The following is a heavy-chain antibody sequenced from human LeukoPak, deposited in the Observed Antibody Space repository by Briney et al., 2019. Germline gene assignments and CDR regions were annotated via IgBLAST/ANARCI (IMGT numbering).Heavy chain of an antibody. Sequence: SETLSLTCAVSGGSISSGGYSWSWIRQPPGKGLEWIGYIFDSGSTYYSPSLKSRVTISVERSRNQFSLKLSSVTAADTAVYYCARAMYSGSYYYYYGMDVWGQGTTVTVSS. CDR2: IFDSGST. CDR3: ARAMYSGSYYYYYGMDV. V-gene: IGHV4-30-2*01. CDR1: GGSISSGGYS. J-gene: IGHJ6*02. D-gene: IGHD1-26*01.